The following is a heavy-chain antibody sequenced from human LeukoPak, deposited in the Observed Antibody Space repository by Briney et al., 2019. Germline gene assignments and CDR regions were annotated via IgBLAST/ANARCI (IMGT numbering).Heavy chain of an antibody. V-gene: IGHV4-39*07. D-gene: IGHD6-19*01. CDR1: GGSISSSSYY. J-gene: IGHJ4*02. CDR2: IYYSGST. Sequence: SETLSLTCTVSGGSISSSSYYWGWIRQPPGKGLEWIGSIYYSGSTYYNPSLKSRVTISVDTSKNQFSLKLSSVTAADTAVHYCARVESSGWYFYWGQGTLVTVSS. CDR3: ARVESSGWYFY.